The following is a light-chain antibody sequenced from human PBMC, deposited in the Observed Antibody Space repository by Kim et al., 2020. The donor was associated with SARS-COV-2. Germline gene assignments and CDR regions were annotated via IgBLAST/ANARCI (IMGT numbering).Light chain of an antibody. V-gene: IGLV2-23*03. CDR2: EGF. CDR1: SSDDRNYNL. Sequence: GQSITSSCTGTSSDDRNYNLVSWYQHHPGKAPKLMIYEGFKRPSGVSNRFSGSKSGNTASLTISALQAEDEADYYCCSYAGSSTFVFGGGTQLTVL. J-gene: IGLJ3*02. CDR3: CSYAGSSTFV.